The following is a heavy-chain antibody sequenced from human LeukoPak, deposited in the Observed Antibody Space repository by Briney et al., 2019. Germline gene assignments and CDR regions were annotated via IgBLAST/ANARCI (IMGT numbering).Heavy chain of an antibody. J-gene: IGHJ5*02. V-gene: IGHV4-34*01. D-gene: IGHD3-10*01. CDR3: ARRRWGFGDYSDP. Sequence: SETLSLTCAVYGGFFSGYYWSWIRQPPGKGLEWIGEINHSGSTNYNPSLKSRVTISVDTSKNQFSLKLSSVTAADTAVYYCARRRWGFGDYSDPWGQGTLVTVSS. CDR2: INHSGST. CDR1: GGFFSGYY.